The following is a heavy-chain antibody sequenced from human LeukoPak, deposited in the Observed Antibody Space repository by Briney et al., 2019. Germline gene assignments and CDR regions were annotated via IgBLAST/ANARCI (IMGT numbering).Heavy chain of an antibody. Sequence: SETLSLTCTVSGGSISSANYYWSWIRQPPGKGLEWIGYIYYSGSTNYNPSLKSRVTISVDTSKNQFSLKLSSVTAADTAVYYCARLTMVRGVISYYYYYGMDVWGQGTTVTVSS. D-gene: IGHD3-10*01. CDR2: IYYSGST. V-gene: IGHV4-61*01. CDR3: ARLTMVRGVISYYYYYGMDV. CDR1: GGSISSANYY. J-gene: IGHJ6*02.